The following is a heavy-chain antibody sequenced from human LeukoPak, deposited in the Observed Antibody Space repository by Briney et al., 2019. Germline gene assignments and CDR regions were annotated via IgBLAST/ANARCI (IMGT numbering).Heavy chain of an antibody. CDR2: IYSGGST. D-gene: IGHD3-22*01. CDR1: GFTVSSNY. V-gene: IGHV3-66*01. CDR3: ARDNSKPRAFDI. J-gene: IGHJ3*02. Sequence: GGSLRLSCAASGFTVSSNYMSWVRQAPGKGLEWVSVIYSGGSTYYADSVKGRFTIPRDNSKNTLYLQMNSLRAEDTAVYYCARDNSKPRAFDIWGQGTMVTVSS.